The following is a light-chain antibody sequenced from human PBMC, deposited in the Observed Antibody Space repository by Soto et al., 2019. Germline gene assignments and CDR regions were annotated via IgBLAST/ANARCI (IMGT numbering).Light chain of an antibody. CDR1: QSISSW. Sequence: DIQMTQSPSTLSATAGDRVTITCRASQSISSWLAWYQQKPGKAPNLLIYDASNLEIGVPSRFSGSGSGTHFTFTISSLQTEDIGTYYCQQYDILPITFGRGTRLEIK. CDR3: QQYDILPIT. J-gene: IGKJ5*01. V-gene: IGKV1-33*01. CDR2: DAS.